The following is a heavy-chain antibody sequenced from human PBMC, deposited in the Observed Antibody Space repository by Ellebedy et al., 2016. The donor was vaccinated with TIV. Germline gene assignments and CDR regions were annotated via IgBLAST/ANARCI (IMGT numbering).Heavy chain of an antibody. J-gene: IGHJ4*02. CDR2: MNPNSGNT. V-gene: IGHV1-8*02. Sequence: ASVKVSCXASGGTFSSYAISWVRQATGQGLEWMGWMNPNSGNTGYAQKFQGRVTMTRNTSISTAYMELSSLRSEDTAVYYCARAAAGTVHKYWGQGTLVTVSS. CDR3: ARAAAGTVHKY. CDR1: GGTFSSYA. D-gene: IGHD6-13*01.